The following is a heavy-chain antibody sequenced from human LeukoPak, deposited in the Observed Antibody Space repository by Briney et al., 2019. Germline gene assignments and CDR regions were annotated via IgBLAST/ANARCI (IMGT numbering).Heavy chain of an antibody. CDR2: ISYDGSNK. J-gene: IGHJ4*02. V-gene: IGHV3-30*18. CDR3: AKDGGSLMDY. Sequence: PGGSLRLSCAASGFTFSSYGMHWVRQAPGKGLERVAVISYDGSNKYYADSVKGRFTISRDNSKNTLYLQMNSLRAEDTAVYYCAKDGGSLMDYWGQGTLVTVSS. D-gene: IGHD1-26*01. CDR1: GFTFSSYG.